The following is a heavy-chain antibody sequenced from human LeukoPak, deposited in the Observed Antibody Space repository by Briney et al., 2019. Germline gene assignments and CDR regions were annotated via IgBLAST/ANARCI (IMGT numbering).Heavy chain of an antibody. Sequence: GESLKISCKTSGYTFSDYWIGWVRQMPGKGLEWMGIIYPGDSDTRYSPSFQGQVAMSVDKSITTAYLQWSSLRTSDTAMYYCALGEGITGTTQVHDGFDIWGQGTMVTVSS. CDR3: ALGEGITGTTQVHDGFDI. CDR1: GYTFSDYW. V-gene: IGHV5-51*01. J-gene: IGHJ3*02. D-gene: IGHD1-7*01. CDR2: IYPGDSDT.